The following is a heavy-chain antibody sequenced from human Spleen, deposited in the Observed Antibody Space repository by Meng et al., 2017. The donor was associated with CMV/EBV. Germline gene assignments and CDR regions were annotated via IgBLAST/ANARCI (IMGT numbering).Heavy chain of an antibody. J-gene: IGHJ3*01. V-gene: IGHV1-8*01. CDR1: GYTFTDHD. CDR2: MNRNTGNT. CDR3: ARYISSSSLGAFDL. Sequence: ASGYTFTDHDIGWVRQATGQGLEWMGWMNRNTGNTGYAQKFQGRVTMTRDTSISTAYMELSSLRSGDTAVYYCARYISSSSLGAFDLWGQGTMVTVSS. D-gene: IGHD6-6*01.